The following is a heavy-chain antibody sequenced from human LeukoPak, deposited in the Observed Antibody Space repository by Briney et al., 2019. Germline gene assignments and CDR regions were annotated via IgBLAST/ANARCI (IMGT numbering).Heavy chain of an antibody. CDR3: ARVSGAEAATGGYFDR. CDR2: ISYDGSYK. D-gene: IGHD6-13*01. CDR1: GFTFSRFA. J-gene: IGHJ4*02. Sequence: PGGSLRLSCAASGFTFSRFAVHWVRQAPGKGLEWVAVISYDGSYKYYADSVQGRFTISRDNSKNTLYLQMNILSTEDTAVYYCARVSGAEAATGGYFDRWGQGTLVTVSS. V-gene: IGHV3-30*04.